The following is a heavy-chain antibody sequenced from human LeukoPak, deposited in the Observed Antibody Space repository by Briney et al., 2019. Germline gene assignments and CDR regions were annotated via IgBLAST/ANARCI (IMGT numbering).Heavy chain of an antibody. Sequence: PGGSLRLSCAASGFTFSTYWMHCVRQAPGKGLVWVSRINSDGSSTNYADSVKGRFTITRDNAKNTLYLQMNSLRAEDTAVYYCASRGTSSWYYFDCWGQGTLVIVSS. J-gene: IGHJ4*02. CDR2: INSDGSST. D-gene: IGHD6-13*01. CDR3: ASRGTSSWYYFDC. CDR1: GFTFSTYW. V-gene: IGHV3-74*01.